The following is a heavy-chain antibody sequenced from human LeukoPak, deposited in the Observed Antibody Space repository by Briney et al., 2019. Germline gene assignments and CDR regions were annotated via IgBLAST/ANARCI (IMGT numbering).Heavy chain of an antibody. V-gene: IGHV1-2*02. D-gene: IGHD3-22*01. CDR3: ARAYYDSSGYYYSLYYYMDV. J-gene: IGHJ6*03. CDR1: GYTFTGYY. CDR2: INPNSGGT. Sequence: GASVKVSCKASGYTFTGYYMHWVRQAPGQGLEWMGWINPNSGGTNYAQKFQGRVTMTRDTSISTAYMELSSLRSEDTAVYYCARAYYDSSGYYYSLYYYMDVWGKGTTVTVSS.